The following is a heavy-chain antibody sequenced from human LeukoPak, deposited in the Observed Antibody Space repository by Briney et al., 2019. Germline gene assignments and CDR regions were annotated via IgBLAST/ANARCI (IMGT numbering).Heavy chain of an antibody. CDR2: IYTSGST. CDR1: GGSISSYY. J-gene: IGHJ4*02. Sequence: SETLSLTCTVSGGSISSYYWSWIRQPAGKGLEWIGRIYTSGSTNYNPSLESRVTMSVDTSKNQFSLKLSSVTAADTAVYHCAGYSSSWHTFDYWGQGTLVTVSS. D-gene: IGHD6-13*01. CDR3: AGYSSSWHTFDY. V-gene: IGHV4-4*07.